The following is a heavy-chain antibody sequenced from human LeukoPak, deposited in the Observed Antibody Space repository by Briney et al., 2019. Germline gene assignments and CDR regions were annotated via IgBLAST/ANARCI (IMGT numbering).Heavy chain of an antibody. CDR3: ARAGNGYSFDN. CDR1: GGSISSYY. Sequence: SETLSLTCTVSGGSISSYYWSWIRQPPGKGLEWIGYISNSGGTNNNPSLKSRLTMSIDTSKNQFSLRLNSATAADTAVYYCARAGNGYSFDNWGQGKLVTVSS. V-gene: IGHV4-59*01. D-gene: IGHD3-22*01. J-gene: IGHJ4*02. CDR2: ISNSGGT.